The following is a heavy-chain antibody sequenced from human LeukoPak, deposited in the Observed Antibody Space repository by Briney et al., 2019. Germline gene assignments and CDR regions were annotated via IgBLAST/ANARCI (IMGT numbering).Heavy chain of an antibody. J-gene: IGHJ2*01. D-gene: IGHD3-10*01. V-gene: IGHV3-21*04. Sequence: GGSLRLSCAASGFTFSSYSMNWVRQAPGKGLEWVSSISSSSSYIYYADSVKGRFTISRDNAKNSLYLQMNSLRAEDTAVYYCAADRVGYGSGSYWYFDLWGRGTLVTVSS. CDR3: AADRVGYGSGSYWYFDL. CDR2: ISSSSSYI. CDR1: GFTFSSYS.